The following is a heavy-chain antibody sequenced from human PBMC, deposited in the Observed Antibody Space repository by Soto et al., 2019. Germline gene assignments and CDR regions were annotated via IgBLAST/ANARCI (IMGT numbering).Heavy chain of an antibody. V-gene: IGHV3-48*02. CDR3: ARDRYSSSSSYYYYGMDV. CDR1: GFTFSSYS. J-gene: IGHJ6*02. CDR2: ISSSSSTI. Sequence: EVQLVESGGGLVQPGGSLRLSCAASGFTFSSYSMNWVSQAPGKGLEWVSYISSSSSTIYYADSVKGRFTISRDNAKNSLYLQINSLRDEDTAVYYCARDRYSSSSSYYYYGMDVWGQGTTVTVSS. D-gene: IGHD6-6*01.